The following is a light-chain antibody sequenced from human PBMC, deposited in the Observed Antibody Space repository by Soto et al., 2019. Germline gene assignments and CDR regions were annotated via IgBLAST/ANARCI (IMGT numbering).Light chain of an antibody. Sequence: QSVLTQPPSVSGAPGQRVTISCTGSSSNIGADYDVHWYQQLPGTAPKLLIYGNSNRPSRVPDRFSGSKSGTSASLAITGLQAEDEADYYCQSYDTSLSGYVVFGGGTKVTVL. J-gene: IGLJ2*01. CDR3: QSYDTSLSGYVV. V-gene: IGLV1-40*01. CDR1: SSNIGADYD. CDR2: GNS.